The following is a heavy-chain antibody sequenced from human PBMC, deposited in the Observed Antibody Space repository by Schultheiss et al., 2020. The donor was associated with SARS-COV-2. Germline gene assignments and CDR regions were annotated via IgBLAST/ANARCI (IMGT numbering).Heavy chain of an antibody. CDR2: IYNSGST. CDR3: ARAIGYDYIWGSYRSPWAFDI. J-gene: IGHJ3*02. V-gene: IGHV4-61*08. Sequence: SETLSLTCTVSGGSISSGDYYWSWIRQPPGKGLEWIGYIYNSGSTNYNPSLKSRVTISVDTSKNQFSLKLSSVTAADTAVYYCARAIGYDYIWGSYRSPWAFDIWGQGTMVTVSS. D-gene: IGHD3-16*02. CDR1: GGSISSGDYY.